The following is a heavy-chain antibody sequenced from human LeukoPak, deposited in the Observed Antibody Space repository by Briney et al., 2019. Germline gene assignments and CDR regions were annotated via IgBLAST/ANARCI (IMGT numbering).Heavy chain of an antibody. CDR2: INHSGST. J-gene: IGHJ6*03. Sequence: SETLSLTCAVYGGSFSGYYWSWIRQPPGKGLEWIGEINHSGSTNYNPSLKSRVTISVDTSKNQFSLKLSSVTAADTAVYYCAREGRIAARHALYYYYYYYMDVWGKGITVTVSS. D-gene: IGHD6-6*01. CDR3: AREGRIAARHALYYYYYYYMDV. V-gene: IGHV4-34*01. CDR1: GGSFSGYY.